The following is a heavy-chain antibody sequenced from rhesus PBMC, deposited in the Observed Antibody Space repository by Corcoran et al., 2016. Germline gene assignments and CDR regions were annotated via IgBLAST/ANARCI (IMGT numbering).Heavy chain of an antibody. CDR2: INSGGGST. CDR1: GFTFSSYG. Sequence: GGSLKLSCAASGFTFSSYGMSWVRQAPGKGLEWVSVINSGGGSTYYADSVKGRFTISRDNSKNTLSLQMNSLRAEDTAVYYCAKISRYSGSWNYFDYWGQGVLVTVSS. D-gene: IGHD6-25*01. V-gene: IGHV3S5*01. J-gene: IGHJ4*01. CDR3: AKISRYSGSWNYFDY.